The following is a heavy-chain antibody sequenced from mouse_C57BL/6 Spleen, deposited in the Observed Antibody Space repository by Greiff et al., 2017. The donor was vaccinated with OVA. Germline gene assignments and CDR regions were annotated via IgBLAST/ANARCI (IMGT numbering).Heavy chain of an antibody. V-gene: IGHV2-2*01. Sequence: VMLVESGPGLVQPSQSLSITCTVSGFSLTSYGVHWVRQSPGKGLEWLGVIWSGGSTDYNAAFISRLSISKDNSKSQVFFKMNSLQADDTAIYYCARVGYSDYVAYYYAMDYWGQGTSVTVSS. CDR1: GFSLTSYG. CDR2: IWSGGST. CDR3: ARVGYSDYVAYYYAMDY. D-gene: IGHD2-13*01. J-gene: IGHJ4*01.